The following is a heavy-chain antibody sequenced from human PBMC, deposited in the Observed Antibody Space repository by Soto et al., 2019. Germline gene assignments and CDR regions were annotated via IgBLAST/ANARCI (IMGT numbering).Heavy chain of an antibody. CDR1: DGSTSSSF. V-gene: IGHV4-59*01. CDR3: ASTSVTPYYYYMDV. Sequence: PSETLFLTCAVCDGSTSSSFYSWIRPPPGKGLEWIGYIYYSGSTNYSPSLKSRVTISVDTSKNQFSLKLSSVTAADTAVYYCASTSVTPYYYYMDVWGKGTTVTVSS. D-gene: IGHD3-10*01. CDR2: IYYSGST. J-gene: IGHJ6*03.